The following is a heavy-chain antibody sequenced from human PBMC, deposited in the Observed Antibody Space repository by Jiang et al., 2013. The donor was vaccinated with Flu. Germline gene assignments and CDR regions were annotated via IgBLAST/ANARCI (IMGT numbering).Heavy chain of an antibody. CDR2: INWKSDDI. J-gene: IGHJ6*02. Sequence: PGRSLRLSCAASGFKFDDYAMHWVRQAPGKGLEWVSGINWKSDDINYADSVTGRFTISRDNAKNSLYLQMDSLRPDDTALYYCAKDMRGYYYVMDVWGQGTTVTVSS. V-gene: IGHV3-9*01. CDR3: AKDMRGYYYVMDV. CDR1: GFKFDDYA.